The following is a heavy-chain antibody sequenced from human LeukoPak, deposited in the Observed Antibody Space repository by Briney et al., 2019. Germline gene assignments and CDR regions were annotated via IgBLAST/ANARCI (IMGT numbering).Heavy chain of an antibody. D-gene: IGHD5-18*01. CDR1: EFTYSDYY. CDR2: IRGGGRTI. V-gene: IGHV3-11*04. J-gene: IGHJ3*02. CDR3: ARALRGYTSGGGDAFDI. Sequence: GGSLRLSCAASEFTYSDYYMTWIRQAPGKGLEWLSYIRGGGRTIYYADSVKGRFTISRDNAKKSLYLQMNSLRAGDTAVYYCARALRGYTSGGGDAFDIWGQGTMVTVSS.